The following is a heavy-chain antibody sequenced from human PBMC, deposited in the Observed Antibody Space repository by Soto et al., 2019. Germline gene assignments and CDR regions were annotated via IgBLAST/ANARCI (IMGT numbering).Heavy chain of an antibody. CDR1: GYIFSEYV. J-gene: IGHJ5*02. Sequence: QVQLVQSGAEVKKPGASVKVSCKASGYIFSEYVIHWVRQAPGQRLEWMGWISIVNGNTKYSQKFEGRVTITRDTSASTAYMELSNLSSEDTSISYCARVSSGWWFDTWGQGTLVTVSS. D-gene: IGHD3-10*01. V-gene: IGHV1-3*04. CDR3: ARVSSGWWFDT. CDR2: ISIVNGNT.